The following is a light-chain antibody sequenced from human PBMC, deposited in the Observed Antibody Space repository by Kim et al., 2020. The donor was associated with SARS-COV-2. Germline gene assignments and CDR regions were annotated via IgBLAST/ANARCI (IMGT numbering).Light chain of an antibody. CDR1: QGINNY. CDR3: QKYDSAPWT. J-gene: IGKJ1*01. CDR2: AAS. Sequence: DIQMTQSPSSLSASVGARITITCRSSQGINNYLAWYQQKPGKPPKLLIYAASALLSGVPSRFSGGGAGTDFTLTVTSLQPEDVATYYCQKYDSAPWTFGLGTKVDIK. V-gene: IGKV1-27*01.